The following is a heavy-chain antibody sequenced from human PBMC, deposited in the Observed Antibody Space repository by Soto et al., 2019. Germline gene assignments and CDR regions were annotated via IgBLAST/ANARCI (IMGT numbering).Heavy chain of an antibody. CDR3: ARVSEILAGYYSYFDY. V-gene: IGHV4-31*03. CDR1: GGSISSGGYY. J-gene: IGHJ4*02. CDR2: IYYSGST. Sequence: QVQLQESGPGLVKPSQTLSLTCTVSGGSISSGGYYWSWIRQHPGKGLEWIGYIYYSGSTYYNTSLKSRVTISVDTSKNQFSLKLSSVIAADTAVYYCARVSEILAGYYSYFDYWGQGTLVTVSS. D-gene: IGHD3-9*01.